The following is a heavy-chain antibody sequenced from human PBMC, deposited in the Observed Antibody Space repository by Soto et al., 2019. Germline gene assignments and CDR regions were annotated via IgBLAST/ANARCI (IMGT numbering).Heavy chain of an antibody. V-gene: IGHV3-23*01. CDR3: AKNQPSWATRAAFDY. CDR2: ISGGSGDST. D-gene: IGHD2-2*01. CDR1: GFTFSNYA. Sequence: GESLKISCAASGFTFSNYAMNWVRQAPGKGLEWVSGISGGSGDSTFYADSVKGRFTISRDNSKNTLHLQMNSLRTEDTAVYYCAKNQPSWATRAAFDYWGQGTLVTVSS. J-gene: IGHJ4*02.